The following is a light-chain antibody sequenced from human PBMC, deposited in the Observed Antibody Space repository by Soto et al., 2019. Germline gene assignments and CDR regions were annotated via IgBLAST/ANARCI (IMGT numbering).Light chain of an antibody. J-gene: IGKJ1*01. Sequence: DVVMTQSPLSLPVTLGQPSAISCRSSQRLVKSDGDTFLNWFQQRPGQSTRRRIYEVSNRYSGVPDRFSGRGSGTDFTLRSSRVEAEDVEVYYCMQGTHCPWTFGQGTKGDIK. V-gene: IGKV2-30*01. CDR2: EVS. CDR1: QRLVKSDGDTF. CDR3: MQGTHCPWT.